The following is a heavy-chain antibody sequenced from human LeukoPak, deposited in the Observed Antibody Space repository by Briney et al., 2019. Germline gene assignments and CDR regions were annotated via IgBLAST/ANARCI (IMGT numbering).Heavy chain of an antibody. Sequence: SETLSLTCTVSGGSISRYYWSWIRQPPGKGLEWIGYIYYSGSTYYNPSLKSRVTISVDTSKNQFSLKLSSVTAADTAVYYCAREDCSSTSCHYFDYWGQGTLVTVSS. J-gene: IGHJ4*02. V-gene: IGHV4-30-4*08. D-gene: IGHD2-2*01. CDR1: GGSISRYY. CDR3: AREDCSSTSCHYFDY. CDR2: IYYSGST.